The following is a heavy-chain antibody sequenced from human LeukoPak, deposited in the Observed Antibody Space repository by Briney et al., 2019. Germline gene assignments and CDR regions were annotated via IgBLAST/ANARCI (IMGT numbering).Heavy chain of an antibody. CDR2: ISGSGGST. J-gene: IGHJ4*02. D-gene: IGHD2-2*01. CDR3: VKGPPGIVVVPAAMLDY. Sequence: PGGSLRLSCAASGFTFSSYAMSWVRQAPGKGLEWVSAISGSGGSTYYADSVKGRFTISRDNSKNTLYLQMNSLRAEDTAVYYCVKGPPGIVVVPAAMLDYWGQGTLVTVSS. V-gene: IGHV3-23*01. CDR1: GFTFSSYA.